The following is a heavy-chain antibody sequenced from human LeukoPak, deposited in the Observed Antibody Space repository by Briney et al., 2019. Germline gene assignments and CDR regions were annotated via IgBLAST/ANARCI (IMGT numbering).Heavy chain of an antibody. D-gene: IGHD6-13*01. CDR3: ARKYMGDSSSWYPYYYYGMDV. CDR1: GGSISSYY. Sequence: SETLSLTCTVSGGSISSYYWSWIRQPPGQGLEWIGEIYHSGSTTYNPSLKSRVTISVDKSKNQFSLKLSSVTAADTAVYYCARKYMGDSSSWYPYYYYGMDVWGQGTTVTVSS. J-gene: IGHJ6*02. CDR2: IYHSGST. V-gene: IGHV4-59*12.